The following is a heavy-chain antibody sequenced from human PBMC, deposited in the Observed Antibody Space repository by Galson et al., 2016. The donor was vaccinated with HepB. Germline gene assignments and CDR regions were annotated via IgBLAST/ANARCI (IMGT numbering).Heavy chain of an antibody. CDR1: GFTVSSNY. V-gene: IGHV3-53*01. CDR3: ARDLSLGMPGGFDI. CDR2: IYSGGRT. Sequence: SLRLSCAASGFTVSSNYMSWVRQAPGKGLEWVSVIYSGGRTYYADSVKGRFTVSRDNSKNTLYLQMNILRAEETAVYYCARDLSLGMPGGFDIWGQGTTVTVAS. D-gene: IGHD2-2*01. J-gene: IGHJ3*02.